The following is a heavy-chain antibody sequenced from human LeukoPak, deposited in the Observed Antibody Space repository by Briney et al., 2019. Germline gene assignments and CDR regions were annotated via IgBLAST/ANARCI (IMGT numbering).Heavy chain of an antibody. CDR2: IYYSGST. J-gene: IGHJ4*02. CDR3: ARVRVGADQYYFDY. D-gene: IGHD1-26*01. CDR1: GGSISSGGYY. V-gene: IGHV4-31*03. Sequence: SETLSLTCTVSGGSISSGGYYWSWIRQHPGTGLEWIGYIYYSGSTYYNPSLKSRVTISVDTSKNQFSLKLSSVTAADTAVYYCARVRVGADQYYFDYWGQGTLVTVSS.